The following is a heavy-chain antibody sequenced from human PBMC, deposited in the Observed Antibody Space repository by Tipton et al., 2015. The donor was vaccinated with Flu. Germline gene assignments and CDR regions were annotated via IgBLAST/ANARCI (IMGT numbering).Heavy chain of an antibody. V-gene: IGHV4-59*02. CDR3: ARDLVQDYRDQFFGMDV. CDR1: GGSVSPYY. CDR2: IYYRGTT. D-gene: IGHD4-11*01. Sequence: TLSLTCTVSGGSVSPYYWNWVRQSPGKGLEWIGYIYYRGTTGYNPSLKSRVTISVDTSKNQVSLKLTSVTAADTAVYSCARDLVQDYRDQFFGMDVWGQGTTVTVSS. J-gene: IGHJ6*02.